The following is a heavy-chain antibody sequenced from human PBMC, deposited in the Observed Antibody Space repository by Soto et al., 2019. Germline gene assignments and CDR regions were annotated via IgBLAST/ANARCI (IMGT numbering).Heavy chain of an antibody. Sequence: QVQLVESGGGLVKPGGSLRLSCAASGFSFSDYYMSWIRQAPGKGLEWVSYISSSSSYTNYADSVKGRFTISRDNAKNSLYLQMNSLRAEDTAVYYSARSSSIQSYYYYGMDVWGQGTTVTVSS. D-gene: IGHD6-13*01. CDR1: GFSFSDYY. J-gene: IGHJ6*02. CDR2: ISSSSSYT. CDR3: ARSSSIQSYYYYGMDV. V-gene: IGHV3-11*05.